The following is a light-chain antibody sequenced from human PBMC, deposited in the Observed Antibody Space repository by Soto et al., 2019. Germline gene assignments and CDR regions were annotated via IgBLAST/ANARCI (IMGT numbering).Light chain of an antibody. Sequence: QSALTQPASVSGSPGQSITISCTGTSSDVGNYKYVSWYQLHPGKAPKLMIYEVSNRPSGVSNRFSGSKSGNTASLTISGLQAEDETDYYCFSDTSSGTYVFGTGTKVTVL. V-gene: IGLV2-14*01. CDR2: EVS. CDR3: FSDTSSGTYV. J-gene: IGLJ1*01. CDR1: SSDVGNYKY.